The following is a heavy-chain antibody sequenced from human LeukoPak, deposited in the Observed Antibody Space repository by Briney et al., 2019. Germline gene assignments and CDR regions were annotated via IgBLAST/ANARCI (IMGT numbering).Heavy chain of an antibody. J-gene: IGHJ4*02. CDR2: ISYDGSNK. Sequence: PGRSLRLSCAASGFTFSSYAMHWVRQAPGKGLEWVAVISYDGSNKYYAASVKGRFTISRDNSKNTLYLQMNSLRAEDTAVYYCARVRWYYFDYWGQGTLVTVSS. CDR3: ARVRWYYFDY. D-gene: IGHD2-15*01. CDR1: GFTFSSYA. V-gene: IGHV3-30-3*01.